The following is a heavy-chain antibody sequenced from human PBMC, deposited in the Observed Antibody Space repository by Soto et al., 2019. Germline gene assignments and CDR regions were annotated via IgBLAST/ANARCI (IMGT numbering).Heavy chain of an antibody. CDR1: GGSISSSSYY. J-gene: IGHJ5*02. Sequence: SETLSLTCTVSGGSISSSSYYWGWIRQPPGKGLEWIGSIYYSGSTYYNPSLKSRVTISVDTSKNQFSLKLSSVTAADTAVYYCARHGVAIGSNDSSDWFDPWGQGTLVTVS. V-gene: IGHV4-39*01. CDR2: IYYSGST. CDR3: ARHGVAIGSNDSSDWFDP. D-gene: IGHD3-22*01.